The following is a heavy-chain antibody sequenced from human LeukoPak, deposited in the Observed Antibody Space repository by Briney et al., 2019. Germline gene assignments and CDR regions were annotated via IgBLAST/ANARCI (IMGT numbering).Heavy chain of an antibody. CDR2: VNPNSGNT. Sequence: ASVKVSCKTSGYTFTSYDLDWVRQATGQGLEWMGWVNPNSGNTGYAQKFQGRVTMTMDPSISTAYMELSSLRSEDTAVYYCARRSDDYDSSAYYHWGQGTLVTVSS. J-gene: IGHJ4*02. CDR3: ARRSDDYDSSAYYH. V-gene: IGHV1-8*01. D-gene: IGHD3-22*01. CDR1: GYTFTSYD.